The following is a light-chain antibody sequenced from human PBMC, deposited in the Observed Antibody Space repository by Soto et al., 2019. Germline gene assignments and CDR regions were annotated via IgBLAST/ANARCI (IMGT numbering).Light chain of an antibody. Sequence: DIQMTQSPSSLSASVGDRVTITCRASQSISSYLNWYQQKPGKAPKLLIYAASSLQSGVPSRFSGSGSGTDFTLTIISLQPEDVATYYCQQSYSTLSFTFGPGTKVDIK. V-gene: IGKV1-39*01. J-gene: IGKJ3*01. CDR2: AAS. CDR3: QQSYSTLSFT. CDR1: QSISSY.